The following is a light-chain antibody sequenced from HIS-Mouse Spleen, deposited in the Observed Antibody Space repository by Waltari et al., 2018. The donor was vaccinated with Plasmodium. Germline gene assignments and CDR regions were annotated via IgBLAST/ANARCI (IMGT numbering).Light chain of an antibody. Sequence: QSALTQPASVSGSPGQSITISCTGTRCDVGSYNLVSWYQQHPGKAPKLMIYEGSKRPSGVSNRFSGSKSGNTASLTISGLQAEDEADYYCCSYAGSSTYVFGTGTKLTVL. CDR2: EGS. V-gene: IGLV2-23*01. J-gene: IGLJ1*01. CDR1: RCDVGSYNL. CDR3: CSYAGSSTYV.